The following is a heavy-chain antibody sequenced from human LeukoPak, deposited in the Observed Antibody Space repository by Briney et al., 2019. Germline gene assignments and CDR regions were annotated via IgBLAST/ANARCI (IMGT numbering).Heavy chain of an antibody. V-gene: IGHV4-34*01. CDR2: INHSGST. CDR1: GGSFSGYY. J-gene: IGHJ4*02. D-gene: IGHD6-13*01. CDR3: ARGVAAAGSDY. Sequence: SETLSLTCAVYGGSFSGYYWSWIRQPPGKGLEWIGEINHSGSTNYNPSLKSRVTISVDTSKNQFSLKLSSVTAADTAVYYCARGVAAAGSDYWGQGTLVTVSS.